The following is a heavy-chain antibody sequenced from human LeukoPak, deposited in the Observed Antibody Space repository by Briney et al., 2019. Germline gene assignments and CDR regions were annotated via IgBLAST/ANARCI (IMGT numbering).Heavy chain of an antibody. V-gene: IGHV1-24*01. CDR2: FDPEDGAT. CDR3: ATVVLYSGYYFDY. Sequence: ASVKVSCKVSGYTLTELSMHWVRQAPGKGLEWMGGFDPEDGATIYAQKFQSRVTMTEDTSTDTAYMELSSLRSEDTAVYYCATVVLYSGYYFDYWGQGTLVTVSS. J-gene: IGHJ4*02. CDR1: GYTLTELS. D-gene: IGHD5-12*01.